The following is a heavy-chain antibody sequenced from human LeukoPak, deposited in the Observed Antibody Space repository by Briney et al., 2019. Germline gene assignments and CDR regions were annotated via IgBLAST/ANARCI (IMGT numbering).Heavy chain of an antibody. CDR2: ISYNGGGT. J-gene: IGHJ4*02. V-gene: IGHV3-64*02. D-gene: IGHD5-12*01. Sequence: PGGSLRLSCAASGFIFSDCAMHWVRQAPGKGLEHVSTISYNGGGTYYAASVRDRFTISRDNSRNTLYLQMGSLRAEDMAVYYCARDRYSGYDSGADYWGQGTLVTVSS. CDR1: GFIFSDCA. CDR3: ARDRYSGYDSGADY.